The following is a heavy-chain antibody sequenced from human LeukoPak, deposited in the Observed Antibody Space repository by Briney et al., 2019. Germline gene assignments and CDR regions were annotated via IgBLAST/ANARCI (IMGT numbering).Heavy chain of an antibody. V-gene: IGHV4-34*01. Sequence: SETLSLTCAVYGGSFSGYYWSWIRQPPGKGLEWIGEINHSGSTNYNPSLKSRVTISVDTSKNQFSLKLSSVTAAGTAVYYCARKGPYDSSGYDFDYWGQGTLVTVSS. CDR1: GGSFSGYY. J-gene: IGHJ4*02. CDR3: ARKGPYDSSGYDFDY. D-gene: IGHD3-22*01. CDR2: INHSGST.